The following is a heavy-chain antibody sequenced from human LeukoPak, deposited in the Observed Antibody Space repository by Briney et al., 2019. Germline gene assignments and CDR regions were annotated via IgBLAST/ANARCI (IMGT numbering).Heavy chain of an antibody. Sequence: GESLRLSCAASGVTFSSYSMNWVRQAPGKGLEGVSSISSSSSYIYYADSVKGRFTISRDNAKNSLYLQMNSLRAEDTAVYYCASVDYYGSGNYYNDVDYWGQGTLVTVTS. J-gene: IGHJ4*02. CDR1: GVTFSSYS. D-gene: IGHD3-10*01. CDR2: ISSSSSYI. V-gene: IGHV3-21*01. CDR3: ASVDYYGSGNYYNDVDY.